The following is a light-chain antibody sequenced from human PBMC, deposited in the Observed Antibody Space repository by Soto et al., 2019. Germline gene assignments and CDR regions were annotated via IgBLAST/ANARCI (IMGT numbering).Light chain of an antibody. J-gene: IGLJ2*01. CDR1: TGAVTSGHY. CDR2: DTS. Sequence: VVTQEPSLTVSPGGTVTLTCGSSTGAVTSGHYPYWFQQKPGQAPRTLIYDTSNKHSWTPARFSGSLLGGKAALTLSGAQPEDEAEYYCLLSYSGARFVVFGGGTKLTVL. V-gene: IGLV7-46*01. CDR3: LLSYSGARFVV.